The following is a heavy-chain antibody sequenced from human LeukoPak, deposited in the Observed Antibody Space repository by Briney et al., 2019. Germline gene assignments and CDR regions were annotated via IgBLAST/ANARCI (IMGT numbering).Heavy chain of an antibody. V-gene: IGHV4-59*01. CDR2: IYYSGST. D-gene: IGHD3-10*01. CDR3: ASGELAPEIDY. Sequence: SETLSLTCTVSGGSISSYYWSWIRQPPGKGLEWIGYIYYSGSTNYNPSLKSRVTISVDTSKNQFSPKLSSVTAADTAVYYCASGELAPEIDYWGQGTLVTVSS. CDR1: GGSISSYY. J-gene: IGHJ4*02.